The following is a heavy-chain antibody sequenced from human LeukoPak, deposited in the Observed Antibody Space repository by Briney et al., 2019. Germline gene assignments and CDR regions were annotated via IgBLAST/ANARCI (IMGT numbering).Heavy chain of an antibody. Sequence: PGGSLRLSCAASGFTFSSYWMISVRQAPGKGLEWVANIQQDGSEKYYVDSVKGRFTISRDNAKNSLYLQMNSLRAEDTAVYYCARNPPRYFNWGQGTLVTVSS. CDR1: GFTFSSYW. CDR2: IQQDGSEK. D-gene: IGHD1-26*01. V-gene: IGHV3-7*05. CDR3: ARNPPRYFN. J-gene: IGHJ4*02.